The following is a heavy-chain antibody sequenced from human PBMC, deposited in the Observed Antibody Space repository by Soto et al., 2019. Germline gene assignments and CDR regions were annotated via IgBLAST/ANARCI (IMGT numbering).Heavy chain of an antibody. CDR3: AWDSSAWPNYFDS. D-gene: IGHD6-19*01. Sequence: GGSLRLSCVASGFSISTHALTWVRQAPGKGLEWVSSFSGRSGDTYYAASVKGRFTISGDSSKNTVILQMNNLRADDTAVYYCAWDSSAWPNYFDSWCQGIQVTVSS. V-gene: IGHV3-23*01. J-gene: IGHJ4*02. CDR2: FSGRSGDT. CDR1: GFSISTHA.